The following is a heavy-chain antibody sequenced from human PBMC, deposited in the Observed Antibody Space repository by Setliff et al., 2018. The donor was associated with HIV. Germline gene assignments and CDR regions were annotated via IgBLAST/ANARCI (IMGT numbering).Heavy chain of an antibody. CDR1: GGSISSGGYY. CDR3: ARRCGGYVKY. Sequence: SETLSLTCTVSGGSISSGGYYWGWIRQPPGKGLEWIGYIYYSGSANYNPSLKSRVTMSVDTSKNQFSLKLRSVTTADTAVYYCARRCGGYVKYWGQGTLVTVSS. D-gene: IGHD5-12*01. J-gene: IGHJ4*02. V-gene: IGHV4-61*08. CDR2: IYYSGSA.